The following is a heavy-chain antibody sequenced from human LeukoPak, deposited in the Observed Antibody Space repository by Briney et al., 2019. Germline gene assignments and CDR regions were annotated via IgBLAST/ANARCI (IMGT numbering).Heavy chain of an antibody. CDR3: ARDHDYGPDY. V-gene: IGHV1-2*02. CDR1: GYTFTVHY. Sequence: GASLKVSCKASGYTFTVHYLHWLRQAPGQGLEWMGWIKPDSGATNFAQNFQGRVTMTSDTSINTVYMELSSLTSDDTAMYYCARDHDYGPDYWGQGTLVTVSA. D-gene: IGHD4/OR15-4a*01. J-gene: IGHJ4*02. CDR2: IKPDSGAT.